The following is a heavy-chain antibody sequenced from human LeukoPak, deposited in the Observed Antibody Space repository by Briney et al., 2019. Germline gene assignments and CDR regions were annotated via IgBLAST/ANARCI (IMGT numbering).Heavy chain of an antibody. V-gene: IGHV4-59*12. Sequence: SETLSLTCAISGGSINNYYWSWIRQPPGKGLEWIGYIYYSGTTNYSPSLNSRVNISLDTAKNQFSLKLSSVTAADTAVYYCARDAEGRYFDWSQGTLVTVSS. CDR3: ARDAEGRYFD. D-gene: IGHD3-9*01. J-gene: IGHJ4*02. CDR2: IYYSGTT. CDR1: GGSINNYY.